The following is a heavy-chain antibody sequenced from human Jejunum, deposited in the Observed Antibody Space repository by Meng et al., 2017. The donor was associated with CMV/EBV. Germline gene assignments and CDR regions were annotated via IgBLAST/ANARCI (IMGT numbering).Heavy chain of an antibody. J-gene: IGHJ3*02. CDR2: INNDGGTT. CDR1: AFTFSDYW. V-gene: IGHV3-74*03. Sequence: SAFTFSDYWMHWVRQAPGKGLVWVSRINNDGGTTVYADSVKGRFTISRDNAKNTLSLQMNSLRGEDTAVYYCAREQSSSYAFDIWGQGTGVTVSS. D-gene: IGHD6-6*01. CDR3: AREQSSSYAFDI.